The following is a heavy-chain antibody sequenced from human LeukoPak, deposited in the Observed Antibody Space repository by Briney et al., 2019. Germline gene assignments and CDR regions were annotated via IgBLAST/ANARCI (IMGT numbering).Heavy chain of an antibody. D-gene: IGHD3-22*01. CDR3: ARSYDSSGYYPGRTSGAFDI. V-gene: IGHV4-39*07. CDR2: IYYSGST. CDR1: GVSISSSNSY. J-gene: IGHJ3*02. Sequence: SETLSLTCTVSGVSISSSNSYWGWIRQPPGKGLEWIGSIYYSGSTYYNPSLKSRVTISVDTSKNQFSLKLSSVTAADTAVYYCARSYDSSGYYPGRTSGAFDIWGQGTMVTVSS.